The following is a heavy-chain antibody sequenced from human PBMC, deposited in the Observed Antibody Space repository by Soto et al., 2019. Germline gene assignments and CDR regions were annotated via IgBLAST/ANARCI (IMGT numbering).Heavy chain of an antibody. CDR2: IYYTGST. Sequence: PSETLSLTCTVSGGSINSHYWRWIRQPPGKGLEWIGYIYYTGSTNYNPSLKSRVTISVDTSKNRVSLKLTSLTAADTAVYYCARGPKYYDILTGYLWDPPDRGWFDPWGQGTLVTVSS. CDR1: GGSINSHY. V-gene: IGHV4-59*11. D-gene: IGHD3-9*01. J-gene: IGHJ5*02. CDR3: ARGPKYYDILTGYLWDPPDRGWFDP.